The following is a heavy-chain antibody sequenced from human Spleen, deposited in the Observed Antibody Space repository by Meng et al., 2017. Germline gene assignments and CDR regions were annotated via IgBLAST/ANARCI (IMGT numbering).Heavy chain of an antibody. CDR3: ARHKGESLAAASFDY. D-gene: IGHD6-13*01. CDR1: GFSFRTSA. J-gene: IGHJ4*02. V-gene: IGHV3-30*04. Sequence: GESLKISCEASGFSFRTSAMSWVRQTPGKGLEWVGVISFGGSNKNYADSVKGRFTISRDNSKNTLFLQMNSLRAEDTAVFYCARHKGESLAAASFDYWGQGTLVTVSS. CDR2: ISFGGSNK.